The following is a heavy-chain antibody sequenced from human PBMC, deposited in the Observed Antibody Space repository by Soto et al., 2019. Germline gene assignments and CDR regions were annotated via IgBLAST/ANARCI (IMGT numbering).Heavy chain of an antibody. CDR2: IYSGGST. CDR3: ARDHIRGGQYYYYCTDV. J-gene: IGHJ6*02. CDR1: GFTVSSNY. V-gene: IGHV3-53*04. D-gene: IGHD3-10*01. Sequence: GGSLRLSCAASGFTVSSNYMSWVRQAPGKGLEWVSVIYSGGSTYYADSVKGRFTISRHNSKNTLYLQMNSLRAEDTAVYYCARDHIRGGQYYYYCTDVWGQGTTVTVSS.